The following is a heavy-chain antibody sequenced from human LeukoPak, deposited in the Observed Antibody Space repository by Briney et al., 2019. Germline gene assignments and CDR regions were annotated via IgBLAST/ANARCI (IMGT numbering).Heavy chain of an antibody. Sequence: SETLSLTCTVSGGSISSYYWSWIRQPPGKGLEWIGYIYYSGGTNYNPSLKSRVTISVDTSKNQFSLKLNSVTAADTAVYYCARSYGSGSYYNYYGMDVWGQGTTVTVSS. CDR1: GGSISSYY. CDR2: IYYSGGT. V-gene: IGHV4-59*08. D-gene: IGHD3-10*01. CDR3: ARSYGSGSYYNYYGMDV. J-gene: IGHJ6*02.